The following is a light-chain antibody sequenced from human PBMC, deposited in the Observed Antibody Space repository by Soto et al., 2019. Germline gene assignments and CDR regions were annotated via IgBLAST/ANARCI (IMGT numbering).Light chain of an antibody. CDR2: DVN. Sequence: QSALTPPASVSGSPGQSITISCTGTSSDIGAYNYVSWYQQHPGKAPKLMIYDVNNRPSGVSNRFSGSKSGNTASLTISGLQAEDEADYFCTSYTRSSTYVFGTRTKVTVL. V-gene: IGLV2-14*03. J-gene: IGLJ1*01. CDR3: TSYTRSSTYV. CDR1: SSDIGAYNY.